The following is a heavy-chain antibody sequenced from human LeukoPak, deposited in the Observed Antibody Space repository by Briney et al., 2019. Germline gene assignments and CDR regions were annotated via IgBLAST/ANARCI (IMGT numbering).Heavy chain of an antibody. D-gene: IGHD6-13*01. CDR2: IKQDGSEK. V-gene: IGHV3-7*01. CDR1: GFTFSSYW. Sequence: GGSLRLSCAASGFTFSSYWMSWVRQAPGKGLEWVANIKQDGSEKYYVDSVKGRFTISRDNAKNSPYLQMNSLRAEDTAVYYCASGGSDGTRYSSSWSPIDYWGQGTLVTVSS. CDR3: ASGGSDGTRYSSSWSPIDY. J-gene: IGHJ4*02.